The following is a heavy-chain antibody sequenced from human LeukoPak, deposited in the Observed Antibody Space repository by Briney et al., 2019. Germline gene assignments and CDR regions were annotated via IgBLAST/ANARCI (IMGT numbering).Heavy chain of an antibody. J-gene: IGHJ4*02. Sequence: ASVKVSCKASGYTFTSYGISWVRQAPGQGLEWMGWISAYNGNTNYAQKLQGRVTMTTDTSTSTAYMELRSLRSDDTAVYYCALNYYDSSGYYPPIYWGQGTLVTVSS. CDR2: ISAYNGNT. D-gene: IGHD3-22*01. V-gene: IGHV1-18*01. CDR1: GYTFTSYG. CDR3: ALNYYDSSGYYPPIY.